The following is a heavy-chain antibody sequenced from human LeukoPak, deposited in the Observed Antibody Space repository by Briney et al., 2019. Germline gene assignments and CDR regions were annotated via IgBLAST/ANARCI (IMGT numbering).Heavy chain of an antibody. J-gene: IGHJ4*02. CDR2: IIPILGIA. Sequence: ASVKVSCKASGGTFSSYTISWVRQAPGQGLEWMGRIIPILGIANYAQKFQGRVTITADKSTSTAYMELSSLRSEDTAVYCCARSLTPGGFDYWGQGTLVTVSS. V-gene: IGHV1-69*02. CDR1: GGTFSSYT. CDR3: ARSLTPGGFDY. D-gene: IGHD1-1*01.